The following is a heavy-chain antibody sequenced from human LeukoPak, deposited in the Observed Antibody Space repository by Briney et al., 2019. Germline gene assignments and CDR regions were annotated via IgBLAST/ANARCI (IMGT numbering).Heavy chain of an antibody. CDR2: ISGRGVNI. CDR3: AKESFYYDTTGYKAYYFDY. J-gene: IGHJ4*02. V-gene: IGHV3-23*01. Sequence: PGGSLRLSCAASGFSFSSDAMSWVRQPPGKGLEWVSAISGRGVNIYNADSVKGRFTISRDISRTTLYLQMNSLRAEDTAVYYCAKESFYYDTTGYKAYYFDYWGQGTLVTVSS. CDR1: GFSFSSDA. D-gene: IGHD3-22*01.